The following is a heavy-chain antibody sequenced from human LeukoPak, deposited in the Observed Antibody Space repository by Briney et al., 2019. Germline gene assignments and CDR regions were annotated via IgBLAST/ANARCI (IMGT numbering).Heavy chain of an antibody. D-gene: IGHD5-24*01. Sequence: ASVKVSCKAYGYTFTSYDINWVRQATGQGLEWMGWMNPNSGNTGYAQKFQGRVTMTRNTSISTAYMELSSLRSEDTAVYYCARGLDWDGYAPTFDYWGQGTLVTVSS. CDR3: ARGLDWDGYAPTFDY. CDR2: MNPNSGNT. V-gene: IGHV1-8*01. J-gene: IGHJ4*02. CDR1: GYTFTSYD.